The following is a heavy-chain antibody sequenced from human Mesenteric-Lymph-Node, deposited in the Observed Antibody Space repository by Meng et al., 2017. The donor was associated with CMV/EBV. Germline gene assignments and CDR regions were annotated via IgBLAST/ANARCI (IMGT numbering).Heavy chain of an antibody. D-gene: IGHD2-2*02. CDR3: ARVDCSSTSCYTRYYYYGMDV. V-gene: IGHV3-30-3*01. J-gene: IGHJ6*02. Sequence: GESLKISCAASGFTFSSYAMHWVRQAPGKGLEWVAVISYDGSNKYYADSVKGRFTISRDNSENTLYLQMNSLRAEDTAVYYCARVDCSSTSCYTRYYYYGMDVWGQGTTVTVSS. CDR1: GFTFSSYA. CDR2: ISYDGSNK.